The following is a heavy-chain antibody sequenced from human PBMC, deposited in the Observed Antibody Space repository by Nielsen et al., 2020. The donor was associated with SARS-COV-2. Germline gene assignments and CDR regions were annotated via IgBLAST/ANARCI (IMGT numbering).Heavy chain of an antibody. CDR2: INPSGGTT. D-gene: IGHD2-2*01. J-gene: IGHJ4*02. CDR1: GYSLTEIS. CDR3: ARAQLRSTWDFDS. Sequence: ASVKVSCKVSGYSLTEISMHWVRQAPGQGLEWMGIINPSGGTTIYAQKFQGRVTMTRDTSTSTEYMELTTLRSEDTATYYCARAQLRSTWDFDSWGQGTLVTVSS. V-gene: IGHV1-46*01.